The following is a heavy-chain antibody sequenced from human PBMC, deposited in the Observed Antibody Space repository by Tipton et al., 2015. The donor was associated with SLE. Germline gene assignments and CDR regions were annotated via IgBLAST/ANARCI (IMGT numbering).Heavy chain of an antibody. CDR3: ARALQNYFDY. J-gene: IGHJ4*02. Sequence: TLSLTCTASGGSISSHFWSWIRQPPGKGLEWIGYIHFTGSTNYNPSLKSRAAISVDMSKNQFSLKLTSVTAADTAVYYCARALQNYFDYWGQGTLVTVSS. CDR2: IHFTGST. CDR1: GGSISSHF. V-gene: IGHV4-59*11.